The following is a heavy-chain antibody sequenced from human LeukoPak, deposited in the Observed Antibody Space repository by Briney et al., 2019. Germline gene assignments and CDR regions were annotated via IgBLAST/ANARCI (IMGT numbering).Heavy chain of an antibody. V-gene: IGHV3-9*01. D-gene: IGHD3-10*01. J-gene: IGHJ4*02. CDR3: ADFGSGSYCFDY. CDR1: GSTFDDYA. Sequence: PGGSLRLSCAASGSTFDDYAMHWVRQTPGKGLEWVSHISWNSATIEYADSVKGRFTISRDNSKNTLYLQMDSLRAEDTAIYYCADFGSGSYCFDYWGQGTLVTVSS. CDR2: ISWNSATI.